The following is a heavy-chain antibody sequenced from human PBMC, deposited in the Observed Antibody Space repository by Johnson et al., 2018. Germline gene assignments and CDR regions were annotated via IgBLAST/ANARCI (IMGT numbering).Heavy chain of an antibody. CDR3: ARGVVEEYRSSGTAEYFQH. CDR1: GGTFSSYA. V-gene: IGHV1-69*01. J-gene: IGHJ1*01. CDR2: IIPIFGTA. Sequence: QVQLVQSGAEVKKPGSSVKVSCKASGGTFSSYAISWVRQAPGQGLEWMGGIIPIFGTANYAQKFQGRVTITADESTSTAYMELSSRGSEDTAVYYCARGVVEEYRSSGTAEYFQHGGQGTLVTVSS. D-gene: IGHD6-6*01.